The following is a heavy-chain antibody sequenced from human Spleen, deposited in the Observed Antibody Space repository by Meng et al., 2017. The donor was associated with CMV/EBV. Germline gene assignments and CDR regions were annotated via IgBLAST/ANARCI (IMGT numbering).Heavy chain of an antibody. J-gene: IGHJ4*02. Sequence: GGSLRLSCAASGFTFADYPMHWVRQAPGKGLEWVSGISWNSGSIGYADSVKGRFTISRDNAKNSLHLQMNSLRVEDTALYYCASIGAGAHDYWGQGTLVTVSP. CDR2: ISWNSGSI. D-gene: IGHD6-13*01. V-gene: IGHV3-9*01. CDR1: GFTFADYP. CDR3: ASIGAGAHDY.